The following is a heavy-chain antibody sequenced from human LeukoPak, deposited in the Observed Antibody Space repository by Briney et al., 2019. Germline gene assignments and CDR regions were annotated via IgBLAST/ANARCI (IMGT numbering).Heavy chain of an antibody. D-gene: IGHD1-14*01. J-gene: IGHJ6*02. V-gene: IGHV3-23*01. CDR1: GFTVDSNY. CDR3: AKVSGGGLYYDGMDV. CDR2: ISGSGGTT. Sequence: GGSLRLSCAASGFTVDSNYLSWVRQAPGKGLEWVSVISGSGGTTYYADSVKGRFTISRDSSKNTLYLQMNSLRAEDTAVYYCAKVSGGGLYYDGMDVWGQGTTVTVSS.